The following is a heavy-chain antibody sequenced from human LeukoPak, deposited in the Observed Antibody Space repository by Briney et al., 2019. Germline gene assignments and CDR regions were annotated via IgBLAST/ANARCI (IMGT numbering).Heavy chain of an antibody. CDR2: ISGSGGST. CDR3: AKGRYTPRCYFDY. J-gene: IGHJ4*02. D-gene: IGHD1-14*01. Sequence: SGGSLRLSCAASGFTFSSYAMSWVRQAPGKGLEWVSAISGSGGSTYYADSVKGRFTISRDNSKNTLYLQMNSLRAEDTAVYYRAKGRYTPRCYFDYWGQGTLVTVSS. V-gene: IGHV3-23*01. CDR1: GFTFSSYA.